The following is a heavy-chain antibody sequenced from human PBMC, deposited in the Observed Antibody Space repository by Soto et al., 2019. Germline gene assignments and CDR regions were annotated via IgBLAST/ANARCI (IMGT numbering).Heavy chain of an antibody. CDR3: ARDRGSDDPIDY. J-gene: IGHJ4*02. Sequence: QVQLVESGGGVVQPERSLTLSCAASGFTFSSYGMHWVRQAPGKGLEWVAVIWHDGMNKYYADSVRGRFTISSDNSKNTQYLQMNSLTAEDTAVYYCARDRGSDDPIDYWGQGTLVTVSS. CDR1: GFTFSSYG. D-gene: IGHD3-10*01. CDR2: IWHDGMNK. V-gene: IGHV3-33*01.